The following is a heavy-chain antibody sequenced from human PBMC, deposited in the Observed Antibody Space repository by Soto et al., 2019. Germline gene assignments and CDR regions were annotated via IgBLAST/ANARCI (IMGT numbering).Heavy chain of an antibody. J-gene: IGHJ4*02. Sequence: LRLSCAASGFTFNNWMSWVRQAPGKGLEWVANINQDGSEKYYVDSVKGRFTISRDNAKNSLYLQMDSLRGEDTAVYYCARAPATGTVDYWGQGTLVTVSS. V-gene: IGHV3-7*01. D-gene: IGHD1-7*01. CDR2: INQDGSEK. CDR3: ARAPATGTVDY. CDR1: GFTFNNW.